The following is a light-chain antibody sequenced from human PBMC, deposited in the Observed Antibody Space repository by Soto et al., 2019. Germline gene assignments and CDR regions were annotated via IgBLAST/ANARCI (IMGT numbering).Light chain of an antibody. CDR2: DAS. J-gene: IGKJ4*01. Sequence: EIVLTQSPGTLSLSPGERATLSCRASQSVSIYLAWYRQKPGQAPSLLIYDASNRATGFPARFSGSGSGTDFTLTVSSLEPEDFAVYYCQQRSNWPATFGGGTKVEIK. V-gene: IGKV3-11*01. CDR1: QSVSIY. CDR3: QQRSNWPAT.